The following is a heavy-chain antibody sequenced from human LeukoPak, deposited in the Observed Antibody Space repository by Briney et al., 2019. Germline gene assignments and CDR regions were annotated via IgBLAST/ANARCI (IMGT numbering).Heavy chain of an antibody. J-gene: IGHJ2*01. CDR2: IYYSGST. Sequence: SSETLSLTCTVSGGSISSYYWSWIRQPPGKGLEWIGYIYYSGSTNYNPSLKSRVTISVDTSKNQFSLKLSSVTAADTAVYYCARDAYDSSGYYSYWYFDLWGRGTLVTVSS. D-gene: IGHD3-22*01. V-gene: IGHV4-59*01. CDR3: ARDAYDSSGYYSYWYFDL. CDR1: GGSISSYY.